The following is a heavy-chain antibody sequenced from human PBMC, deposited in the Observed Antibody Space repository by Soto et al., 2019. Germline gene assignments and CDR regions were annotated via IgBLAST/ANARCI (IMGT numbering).Heavy chain of an antibody. J-gene: IGHJ4*02. CDR2: IRSKANSYAT. CDR3: TREGEYDYVWGSYRHRWYFDY. CDR1: GFTFSGSA. D-gene: IGHD3-16*02. V-gene: IGHV3-73*02. Sequence: EVQLVESGGGLVQPGGSLKLSCAASGFTFSGSAMHWVRQASGKGLEWVGRIRSKANSYATAYAASVKGRFTISRDDSKNRAYLQMNSLKTEDTAVYYCTREGEYDYVWGSYRHRWYFDYWGQGTLVTVSS.